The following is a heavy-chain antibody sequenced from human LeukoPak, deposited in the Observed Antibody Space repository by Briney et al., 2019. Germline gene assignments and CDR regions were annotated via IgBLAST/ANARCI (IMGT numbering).Heavy chain of an antibody. V-gene: IGHV3-23*01. D-gene: IGHD2-15*01. CDR1: GFTFSSYA. CDR2: ISGSGGST. J-gene: IGHJ2*01. Sequence: PGGSLRLSFAASGFTFSSYAMSWVRQAPGKGLEWVSAISGSGGSTYYADSVKGRFTISRDNSKNTLYLQMNSLRAEDTAVYYCAKDGGYCSGGSCYPYWYFDLWGRGTLVTVSS. CDR3: AKDGGYCSGGSCYPYWYFDL.